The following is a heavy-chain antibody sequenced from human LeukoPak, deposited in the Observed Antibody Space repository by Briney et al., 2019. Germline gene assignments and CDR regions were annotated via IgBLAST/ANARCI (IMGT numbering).Heavy chain of an antibody. Sequence: SETLSLTCTVSGGSISSYYWSWIRQPAGKGLEWIGRIYTSGSTNYNPSLKSRVTISVDTSKNQFSLKLSSVTAADTAVYYCARDPYEFRQQLVLWFDPWGQGTLVTVSS. CDR1: GGSISSYY. CDR2: IYTSGST. V-gene: IGHV4-4*07. CDR3: ARDPYEFRQQLVLWFDP. D-gene: IGHD6-13*01. J-gene: IGHJ5*02.